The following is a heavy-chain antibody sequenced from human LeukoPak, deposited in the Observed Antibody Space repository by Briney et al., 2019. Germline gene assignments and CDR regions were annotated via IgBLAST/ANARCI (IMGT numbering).Heavy chain of an antibody. J-gene: IGHJ4*02. CDR3: ARGHFVPGSGSYLDY. V-gene: IGHV1-8*02. CDR1: GGTFSSYA. CDR2: MNPNSGNT. D-gene: IGHD3-10*01. Sequence: ASVKVSCKASGGTFSSYAISWVRQATGQGLEWMGWMNPNSGNTGYAQKFQGRVTMTRNTSISTAYMELSSLRSEDTAVYYCARGHFVPGSGSYLDYWGQGTLVTVSS.